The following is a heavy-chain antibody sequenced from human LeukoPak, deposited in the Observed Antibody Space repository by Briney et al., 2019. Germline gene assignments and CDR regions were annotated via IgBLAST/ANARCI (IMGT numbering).Heavy chain of an antibody. J-gene: IGHJ4*02. CDR3: ARATGDPFYDILTGYYHRPYYFDY. CDR2: IYHSGST. Sequence: PSETLSLTCAVSGGSISSSNWWSWVRQPPGKGLEWIGEIYHSGSTNYNPSLKSRVTISVDTSKNQFSLKLSSVTAADTAVYYCARATGDPFYDILTGYYHRPYYFDYWGQGTLVTVSS. V-gene: IGHV4-4*02. D-gene: IGHD3-9*01. CDR1: GGSISSSNW.